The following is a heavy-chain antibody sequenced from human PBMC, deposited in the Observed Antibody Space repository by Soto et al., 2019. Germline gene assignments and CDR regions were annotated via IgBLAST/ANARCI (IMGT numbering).Heavy chain of an antibody. CDR3: AREMVGFNHYFDF. J-gene: IGHJ4*02. CDR2: ISSTSGYT. V-gene: IGHV3-21*01. Sequence: EAQLVGSGGGLVKPGGSLRVSCAASGFPFSSYTLNWVRQTPGKGLECVSSISSTSGYTYYAESVKGRFTISRDNAQNSLYLQMNSLRAEDTGVYYGAREMVGFNHYFDFWGQGTLVTVSS. CDR1: GFPFSSYT. D-gene: IGHD1-26*01.